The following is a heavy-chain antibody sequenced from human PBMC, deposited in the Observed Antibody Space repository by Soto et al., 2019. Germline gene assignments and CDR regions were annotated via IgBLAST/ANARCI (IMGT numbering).Heavy chain of an antibody. CDR1: GFTFSSYD. J-gene: IGHJ5*02. Sequence: EVQLVESGGGLVQPGGSLRLSCAASGFTFSSYDMHWVRQATGKGLEWVSAIGTAGDTYYPGSVKGRFTISRENAKNSLYRQMNSLRAGDTAVYYCARDRGREGFDPWGQGTLVTVSS. V-gene: IGHV3-13*01. CDR2: IGTAGDT. D-gene: IGHD3-10*01. CDR3: ARDRGREGFDP.